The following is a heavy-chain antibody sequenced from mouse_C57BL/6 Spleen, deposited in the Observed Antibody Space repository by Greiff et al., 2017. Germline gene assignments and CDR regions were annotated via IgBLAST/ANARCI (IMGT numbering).Heavy chain of an antibody. J-gene: IGHJ4*01. CDR1: GYAFSSYW. Sequence: QVQLQQSGAELVMPGASVKISCKASGYAFSSYWMNWVKQRPGKGLEWIGQIYPGDGDTNYNGKFKGKATLTADKSSSTAYMQLSSLTSEDSAVYFCAEGITTLVDYYAMDYWGQGTSVTVSS. V-gene: IGHV1-80*01. D-gene: IGHD1-1*01. CDR2: IYPGDGDT. CDR3: AEGITTLVDYYAMDY.